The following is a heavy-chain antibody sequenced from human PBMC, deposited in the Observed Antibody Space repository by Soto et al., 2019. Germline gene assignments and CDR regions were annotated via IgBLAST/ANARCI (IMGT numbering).Heavy chain of an antibody. CDR2: INPNSGGT. CDR3: ARARVGSSAFDI. J-gene: IGHJ3*02. D-gene: IGHD1-26*01. V-gene: IGHV1-2*02. CDR1: GYTFTGYY. Sequence: QVQLVQSGAEVKKPGASVKVSCKASGYTFTGYYMHWVRQAPGQGLEWMGWINPNSGGTNYAQKFHGRGTMTRDTSSSTAYMELSRLRSDDAAVYYCARARVGSSAFDIWGQGTMVTVSS.